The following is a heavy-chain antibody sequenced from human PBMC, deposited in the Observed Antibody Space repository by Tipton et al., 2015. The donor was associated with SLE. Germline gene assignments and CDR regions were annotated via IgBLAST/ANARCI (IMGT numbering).Heavy chain of an antibody. J-gene: IGHJ4*02. CDR1: GGSISSHY. CDR3: ARRMPSTLGFDF. D-gene: IGHD2-2*01. CDR2: IYYSGSI. Sequence: LRLSCTVSGGSISSHYWSWIRQPPGKGLEYIGYIYYSGSIIYNPSLKSRVTISVDTSKNQFSLKLSSVTAADTAVYYCARRMPSTLGFDFWGQGTLVTVSS. V-gene: IGHV4-59*11.